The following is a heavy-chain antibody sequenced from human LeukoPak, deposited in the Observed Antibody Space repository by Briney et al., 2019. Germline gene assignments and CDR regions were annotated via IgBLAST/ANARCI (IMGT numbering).Heavy chain of an antibody. CDR1: GGSISTYY. V-gene: IGHV4-59*01. D-gene: IGHD5-18*01. CDR2: IYYSGST. Sequence: SETLSLTCTVSGGSISTYYWSWIRQPPGKGLEWIGYIYYSGSTNYNTSLKSRVTISVDTSKNQFSLKLSSVTAADTAVYYCARSLEVGSCSFGHWGQGTLVTVSS. J-gene: IGHJ4*02. CDR3: ARSLEVGSCSFGH.